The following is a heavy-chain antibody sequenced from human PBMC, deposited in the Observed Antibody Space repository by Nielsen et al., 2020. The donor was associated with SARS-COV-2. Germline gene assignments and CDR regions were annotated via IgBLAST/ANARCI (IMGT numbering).Heavy chain of an antibody. V-gene: IGHV3-11*04. CDR1: GFTFSDYY. D-gene: IGHD4/OR15-4a*01. CDR2: ISSSGSTI. CDR3: AKDGASLGAFDI. Sequence: GESLKISCAASGFTFSDYYMSWIRQAPGKGLEWVSYISSSGSTIYYADSVKGRFTISRDNAKNSLYLQMNSLRVEDTAVYYCAKDGASLGAFDIWGQGTMVTVSS. J-gene: IGHJ3*02.